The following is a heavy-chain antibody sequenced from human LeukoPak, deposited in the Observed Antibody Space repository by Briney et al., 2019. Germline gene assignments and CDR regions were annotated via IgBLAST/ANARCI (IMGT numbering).Heavy chain of an antibody. D-gene: IGHD3-9*01. V-gene: IGHV3-23*01. Sequence: PGGSLRLSCAASGFTFSSYAMSWVRQAPGKGLEWVSAISGSGGSTYYADSVKGRFTISRDNSKNTLYLQMNSLRAEDTAVYYCAKEGFYYDILTGYLDYWGRGTLVTVSS. CDR3: AKEGFYYDILTGYLDY. J-gene: IGHJ4*02. CDR1: GFTFSSYA. CDR2: ISGSGGST.